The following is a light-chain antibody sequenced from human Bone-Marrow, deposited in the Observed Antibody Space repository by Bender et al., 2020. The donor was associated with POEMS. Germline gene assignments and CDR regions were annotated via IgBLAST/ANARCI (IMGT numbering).Light chain of an antibody. J-gene: IGLJ2*01. CDR3: SAFAGRSVV. CDR2: GVS. V-gene: IGLV2-14*01. CDR1: SRDVGAYDF. Sequence: QSALTQPASVSGSPGQSITISCTGTSRDVGAYDFVSWYLQHPGKAPQLIIYGVSNRPSWVSNRFSGSKSGNTASLTISGLQAEDEADYYCSAFAGRSVVFGGGTKLTV.